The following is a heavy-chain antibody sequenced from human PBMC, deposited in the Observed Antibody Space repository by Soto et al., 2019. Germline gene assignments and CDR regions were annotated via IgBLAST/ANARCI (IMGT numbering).Heavy chain of an antibody. CDR2: IIPIFGTP. J-gene: IGHJ5*02. CDR1: GGTFSSYT. CDR3: ARVAGGYCSGGECYWFDP. D-gene: IGHD2-15*01. Sequence: QVQLVQSGAEVKKPGSSVKVSCKASGGTFSSYTISWVRQAPGQGLEWMGGIIPIFGTPNYAQKFQGRVTITAAESTSTTYLGLSSLRSGDTAVYYCARVAGGYCSGGECYWFDPWGQGTLVTVSS. V-gene: IGHV1-69*01.